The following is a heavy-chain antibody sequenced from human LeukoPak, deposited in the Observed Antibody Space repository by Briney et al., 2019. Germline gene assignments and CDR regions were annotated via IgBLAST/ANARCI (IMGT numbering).Heavy chain of an antibody. J-gene: IGHJ6*02. D-gene: IGHD1-26*01. CDR3: VMEGAPAPTGPWGMDV. CDR2: ISSNGGST. V-gene: IGHV3-64D*06. CDR1: GFTFSSYA. Sequence: PGGSLRLSCSASGFTFSSYAMHWVRQAPGKGLEYASAISSNGGSTYYADSVKGRFTISRDNSKNTLYLQMSSLRAEDTAVYYCVMEGAPAPTGPWGMDVWGQGTTVTVSS.